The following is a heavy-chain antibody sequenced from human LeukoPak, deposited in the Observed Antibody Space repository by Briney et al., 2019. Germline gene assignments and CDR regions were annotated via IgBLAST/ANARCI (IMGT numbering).Heavy chain of an antibody. CDR3: ARGLGYCTSTTCLLPFDY. CDR1: GFTVSTYY. D-gene: IGHD2-2*01. J-gene: IGHJ4*02. Sequence: PGGSLRLSCAACGFTVSTYYMTWVGQAPGKGREGVSVMYSGGSTYYADSVKGRFTVSRDNSKNTLYLQMNSLRAEDTAMYYCARGLGYCTSTTCLLPFDYWGQGTLVTVSS. CDR2: MYSGGST. V-gene: IGHV3-53*01.